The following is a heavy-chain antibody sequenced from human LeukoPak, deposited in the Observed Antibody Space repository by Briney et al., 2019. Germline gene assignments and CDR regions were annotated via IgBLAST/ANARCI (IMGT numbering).Heavy chain of an antibody. CDR1: GGSFSGYY. J-gene: IGHJ4*02. CDR3: AGANSITGTKSYYFDY. CDR2: INHSGST. V-gene: IGHV4-34*01. Sequence: SETLSLTCAVYGGSFSGYYWSWIRQPPGKGLEWIGEINHSGSTNYNPSLKSRVTISVDTSKNQFSLKLSSVTAADTAVYYCAGANSITGTKSYYFDYWGQGTLVTVSS. D-gene: IGHD1-7*01.